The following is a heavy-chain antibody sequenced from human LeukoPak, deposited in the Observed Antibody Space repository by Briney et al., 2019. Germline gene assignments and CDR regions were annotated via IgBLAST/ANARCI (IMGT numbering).Heavy chain of an antibody. D-gene: IGHD3-10*01. Sequence: PGGSLRLSCAASGFTFSSYEMNWVRQAPGKGLEWVSYISSSGSTIYYADSVKGRFTISRDNAKNSLYLQMNSLRAEDTAVYYCASKGSGDHYYYYGMDVWGQGTTVTVSS. V-gene: IGHV3-48*03. CDR1: GFTFSSYE. J-gene: IGHJ6*02. CDR3: ASKGSGDHYYYYGMDV. CDR2: ISSSGSTI.